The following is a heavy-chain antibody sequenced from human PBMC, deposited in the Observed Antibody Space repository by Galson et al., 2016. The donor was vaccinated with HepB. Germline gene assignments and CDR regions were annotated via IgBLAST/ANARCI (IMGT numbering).Heavy chain of an antibody. J-gene: IGHJ4*02. CDR3: ARAPEGAYFFDY. CDR2: VGVAGDT. CDR1: GFTFSSYD. Sequence: SLRLSCAASGFTFSSYDMHRLRQGTGKGLEWLSAVGVAGDTHYPGSVRGPFTISRENAKNSLYLQMNSLSAGDTAVYFCARAPEGAYFFDYWGQGTLVTVSS. V-gene: IGHV3-13*01. D-gene: IGHD3-16*01.